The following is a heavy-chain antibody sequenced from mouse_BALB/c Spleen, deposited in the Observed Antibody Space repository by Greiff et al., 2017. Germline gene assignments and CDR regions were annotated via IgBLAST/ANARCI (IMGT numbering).Heavy chain of an antibody. V-gene: IGHV5-6-5*01. CDR3: ARAGSTMITSYAMDY. Sequence: EVKLEESGGGLVKPGGSLKLSCAASGFTFSSYAMSWVRQTPEKRLEWVASISSGGSTYYPDSVKGRFTISRDNARNILYLQMSSLRSEDTAMYYCARAGSTMITSYAMDYWGQGTSVTVSS. J-gene: IGHJ4*01. CDR2: ISSGGST. D-gene: IGHD2-4*01. CDR1: GFTFSSYA.